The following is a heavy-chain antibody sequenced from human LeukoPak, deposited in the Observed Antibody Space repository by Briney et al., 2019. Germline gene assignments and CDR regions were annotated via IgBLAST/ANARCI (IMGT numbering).Heavy chain of an antibody. Sequence: GGSLRLSCAASGFTFSSYSMNWVRQAPGKGLEWVSSISSSSSYIYYADSVKGRFTISRDNAKNSLYLQMNSLRAEDTAVYYCARYSSSWYYFDYWGQGTLVTVSS. CDR1: GFTFSSYS. CDR3: ARYSSSWYYFDY. V-gene: IGHV3-21*01. D-gene: IGHD6-13*01. J-gene: IGHJ4*02. CDR2: ISSSSSYI.